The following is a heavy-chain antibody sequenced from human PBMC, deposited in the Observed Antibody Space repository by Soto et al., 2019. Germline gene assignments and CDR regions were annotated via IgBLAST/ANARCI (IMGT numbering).Heavy chain of an antibody. V-gene: IGHV3-33*01. D-gene: IGHD2-15*01. CDR3: ATDKGGREFDY. CDR2: IWNDGSKM. CDR1: GFSFSIYG. Sequence: SLRLSCAASGFSFSIYGMHWVRQAPGKGLEWVAVIWNDGSKMNYADSVKGRFTISRDNSKNTLFLQMNSLTVEDTAVYYCATDKGGREFDYWGQGTLVTVSS. J-gene: IGHJ4*02.